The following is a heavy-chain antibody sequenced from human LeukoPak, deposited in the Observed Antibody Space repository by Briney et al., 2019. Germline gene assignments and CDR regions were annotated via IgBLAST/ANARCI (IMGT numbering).Heavy chain of an antibody. CDR1: GGTFSSYA. V-gene: IGHV1-69*01. J-gene: IGHJ6*03. CDR3: ARDRQQLPPYYYYYYYMDV. CDR2: IIPIFGTA. Sequence: SVKVSCKASGGTFSSYAISWVRQAPGQGLEWTGGIIPIFGTANYAQKFQGRVTITADESTSTAYMELSSLRSEDTAVYYCARDRQQLPPYYYYYYYMDVWGKGTTVTVSS. D-gene: IGHD6-13*01.